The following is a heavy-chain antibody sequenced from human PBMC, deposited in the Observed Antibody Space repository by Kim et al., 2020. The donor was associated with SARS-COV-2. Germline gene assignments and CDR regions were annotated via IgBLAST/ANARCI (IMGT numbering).Heavy chain of an antibody. CDR3: ARGYCSGGGCYPGGGC. J-gene: IGHJ4*02. V-gene: IGHV4-31*03. CDR1: GDSISSGGYY. D-gene: IGHD2-15*01. Sequence: SETLSLTCTVSGDSISSGGYYWSWIRQYPGKGLEWIAYMYYSGSSYYNPSLKDRVIMSVDASKNQLSLKLTSMTAADPAGFCCARGYCSGGGCYPGGGCWGQETLVSV. CDR2: MYYSGSS.